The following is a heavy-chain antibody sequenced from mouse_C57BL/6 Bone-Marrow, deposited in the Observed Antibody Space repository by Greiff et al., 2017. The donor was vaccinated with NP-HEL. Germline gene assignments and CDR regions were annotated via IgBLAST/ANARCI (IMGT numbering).Heavy chain of an antibody. J-gene: IGHJ2*01. D-gene: IGHD1-1*01. Sequence: VQLQQSGPELVKPGASVKISCKASGYAFSSSWMYWVKQRPGKGLEWIGRIYPGDGDTNYNGKFKGKATLTADKTSSTAYMQLSSLKSEDSAVYFSARSEIITAVVASFDYWGQGTTLTVSS. CDR1: GYAFSSSW. CDR3: ARSEIITAVVASFDY. CDR2: IYPGDGDT. V-gene: IGHV1-82*01.